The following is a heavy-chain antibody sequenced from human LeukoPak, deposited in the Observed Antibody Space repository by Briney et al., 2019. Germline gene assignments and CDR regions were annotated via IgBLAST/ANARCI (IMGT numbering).Heavy chain of an antibody. D-gene: IGHD6-19*01. J-gene: IGHJ4*02. Sequence: GRSLRLSCAASGFTFDDYAMHWVRQAPGKGLEWVSGISWNSGSIGYADSVKGRFTISRDNAKNSLYLQMNSLRAEDTALYYCAKGSPPRIAVAGTYADYWGQGTLVTVSS. CDR1: GFTFDDYA. CDR3: AKGSPPRIAVAGTYADY. CDR2: ISWNSGSI. V-gene: IGHV3-9*01.